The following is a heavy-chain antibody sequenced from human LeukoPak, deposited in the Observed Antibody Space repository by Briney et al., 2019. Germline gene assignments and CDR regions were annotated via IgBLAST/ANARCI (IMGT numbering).Heavy chain of an antibody. CDR3: AKDLYFYVLTGYYEGGNFDY. J-gene: IGHJ4*02. D-gene: IGHD3-9*01. V-gene: IGHV3-23*01. Sequence: TGGSLRLSCAASGFTFSSYAMSWVRQAPGTGLEWVSGLSGSGGSTYYADSVKGRFTISRDNSKNTLYLQMNSLRAEDTAVYYCAKDLYFYVLTGYYEGGNFDYWGQGTLVTVSS. CDR2: LSGSGGST. CDR1: GFTFSSYA.